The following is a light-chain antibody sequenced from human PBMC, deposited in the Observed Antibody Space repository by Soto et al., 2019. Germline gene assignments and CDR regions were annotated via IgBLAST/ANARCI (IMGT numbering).Light chain of an antibody. V-gene: IGLV2-23*02. Sequence: QSALTQPASVSGSLGQSITISCTGTSRDVGSSDLVSWYQQHPGKVPKFLIYEVKKRPSGVSDRFSGSKSGNTATLTISGLLAEDEADYYCCSYGGSTTFYVFGSGTKLTVL. CDR3: CSYGGSTTFYV. J-gene: IGLJ1*01. CDR1: SRDVGSSDL. CDR2: EVK.